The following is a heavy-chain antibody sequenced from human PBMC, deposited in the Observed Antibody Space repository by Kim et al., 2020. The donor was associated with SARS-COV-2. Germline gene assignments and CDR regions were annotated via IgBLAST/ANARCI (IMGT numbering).Heavy chain of an antibody. J-gene: IGHJ6*02. D-gene: IGHD4-17*01. CDR2: IDPSDSYT. CDR1: GYSFTSYW. V-gene: IGHV5-10-1*01. CDR3: ALGGVTRDYYYGMDV. Sequence: GESLKISCKGSGYSFTSYWISWVRQMPGKGLEWMGRIDPSDSYTNYSPSFQGHVTISADKSISTAYLQWSSLKASDTAMYYCALGGVTRDYYYGMDVWGQGTTVTVSS.